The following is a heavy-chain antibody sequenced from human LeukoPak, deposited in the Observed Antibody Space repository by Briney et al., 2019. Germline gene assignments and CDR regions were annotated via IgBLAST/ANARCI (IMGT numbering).Heavy chain of an antibody. J-gene: IGHJ4*02. V-gene: IGHV6-1*01. CDR2: TYYRSKWYN. D-gene: IGHD7-27*01. CDR1: GDSVSSNSAA. Sequence: SQTLSLTCAISGDSVSSNSAAWNWIRQSPSRGLEWLGRTYYRSKWYNDYAVSVKSRITINPDTSKNQFSLKLTSVTAADTAVYYCARDGPGDVGFDYWGQGTLVTVSS. CDR3: ARDGPGDVGFDY.